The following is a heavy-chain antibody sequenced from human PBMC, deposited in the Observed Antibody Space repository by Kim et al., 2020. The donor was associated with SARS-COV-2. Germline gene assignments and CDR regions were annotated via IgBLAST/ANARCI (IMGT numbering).Heavy chain of an antibody. J-gene: IGHJ4*02. V-gene: IGHV1-46*01. Sequence: ASVKVSCKASGYTFTSYYMHWVRQAPGQGLEWMGIINPSGGSTSYAQKFQGRVTMTRDTSTSTVYMELSSLRSEDTAVYYCARGGTHDYGDYRVGNWGQGTLVTVSS. CDR1: GYTFTSYY. CDR2: INPSGGST. CDR3: ARGGTHDYGDYRVGN. D-gene: IGHD4-17*01.